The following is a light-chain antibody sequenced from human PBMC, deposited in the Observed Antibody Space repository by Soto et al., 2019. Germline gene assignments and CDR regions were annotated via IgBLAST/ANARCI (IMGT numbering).Light chain of an antibody. CDR3: SSYKSGSTPYV. CDR2: DVS. Sequence: QSALTQPASVSGSPGQSITLSCTGTSSDVGGYNYVSWYQQHPGKAPRLMIYDVSDRPSGVSNRFSGSKPGNTASLTISGLQTEDEADYYCSSYKSGSTPYVFGTGTKVTVL. CDR1: SSDVGGYNY. V-gene: IGLV2-14*01. J-gene: IGLJ1*01.